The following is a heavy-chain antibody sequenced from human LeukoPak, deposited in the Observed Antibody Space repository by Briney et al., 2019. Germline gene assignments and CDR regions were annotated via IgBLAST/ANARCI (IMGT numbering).Heavy chain of an antibody. D-gene: IGHD4-17*01. CDR2: ISYDGSNK. CDR3: ARDDNYGDYEYYFDY. J-gene: IGHJ4*02. Sequence: PGGSLRLSCAASGFTFSSYVMHWVRQAPGKGLEWVAVISYDGSNKYYADPVKGRFTISRDNSKNTLFLQMNSLRAEDTAVYYCARDDNYGDYEYYFDYWGQGALVIVSP. CDR1: GFTFSSYV. V-gene: IGHV3-30-3*01.